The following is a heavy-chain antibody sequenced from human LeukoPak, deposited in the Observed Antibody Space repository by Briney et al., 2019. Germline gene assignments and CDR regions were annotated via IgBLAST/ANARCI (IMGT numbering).Heavy chain of an antibody. CDR1: GFTFSSYT. CDR3: AKDRGARGYDYWVDY. CDR2: ISGSGGST. Sequence: GGSLELSCAASGFTFSSYTMSWVRQAPGKGLEWVSAISGSGGSTYYADSVKGRFTISRDNSKNTLYLQMNSLRAEDTAVYYCAKDRGARGYDYWVDYWGQGTLVTVSS. D-gene: IGHD5-12*01. V-gene: IGHV3-23*01. J-gene: IGHJ4*02.